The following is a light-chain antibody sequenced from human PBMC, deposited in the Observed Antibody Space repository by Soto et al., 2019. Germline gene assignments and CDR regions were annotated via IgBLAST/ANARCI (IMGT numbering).Light chain of an antibody. J-gene: IGLJ1*01. V-gene: IGLV2-14*01. CDR2: GNN. CDR1: SSDVGGYNS. CDR3: QSYDSSLSGYV. Sequence: QSVLTQPASVSGSPGQSITISCTGTSSDVGGYNSVSWYQQYPGKAPKLLIYGNNNRPSGVPARFSGSKSGTSASLAIAGLQAEDEGDYYCQSYDSSLSGYVFGTGTKLTVL.